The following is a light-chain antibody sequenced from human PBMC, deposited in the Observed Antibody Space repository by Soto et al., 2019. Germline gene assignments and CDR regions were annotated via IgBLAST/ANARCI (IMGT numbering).Light chain of an antibody. CDR1: QSISSW. CDR3: QQYRDNWT. CDR2: KAS. Sequence: DIQMTQSPSTLSASVGDRVTITCRASQSISSWLAWYQQKPGTAPKLLIYKASTLQSGVPSRFSGSGSGTEFTLPISSLQPDDSETYYCQQYRDNWTFGQGAKV. V-gene: IGKV1-5*03. J-gene: IGKJ1*01.